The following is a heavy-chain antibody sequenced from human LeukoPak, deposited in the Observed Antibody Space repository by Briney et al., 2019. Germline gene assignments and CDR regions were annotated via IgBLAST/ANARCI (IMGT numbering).Heavy chain of an antibody. V-gene: IGHV4-59*08. Sequence: SETLSLTCTVSGVSINNYYWNWIRQPPGKGLEWIGYIHYSGSTNYNPSLKSQVTMSVDTSKNQFSLKLSSVTAADTAVYYCARIDRAVAGTIDYWGQGTLVTVSS. CDR2: IHYSGST. CDR1: GVSINNYY. CDR3: ARIDRAVAGTIDY. D-gene: IGHD6-19*01. J-gene: IGHJ4*02.